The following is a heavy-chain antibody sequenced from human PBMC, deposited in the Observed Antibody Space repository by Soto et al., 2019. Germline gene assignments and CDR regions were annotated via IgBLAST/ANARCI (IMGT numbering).Heavy chain of an antibody. Sequence: PGGSLRLSCAASGFTFSSSAMHWVRQAPGKGLEWVAVISYDGSNKYSADSVKARFTISRDNSKNTLYLQMNSLRSEDTAVYYCAREGHSYSSTSGLINYLMDVWGQGTTVTVSS. D-gene: IGHD6-13*01. CDR3: AREGHSYSSTSGLINYLMDV. V-gene: IGHV3-30*04. CDR2: ISYDGSNK. J-gene: IGHJ6*02. CDR1: GFTFSSSA.